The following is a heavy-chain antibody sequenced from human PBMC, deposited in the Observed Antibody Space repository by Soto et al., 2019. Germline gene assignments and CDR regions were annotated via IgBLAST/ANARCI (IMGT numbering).Heavy chain of an antibody. CDR1: GASITTHY. J-gene: IGHJ4*02. Sequence: QVQLQESGPGLVKPSETLSLTCTVSGASITTHYWSWIRQPPGQGLEWIGYIYNSGNTNYNPSLKSXXTXSXGTSKNQVSLKLTSVTAADTAVYYCARGADYSKVGYWGQGTLVTVSS. CDR3: ARGADYSKVGY. V-gene: IGHV4-59*11. D-gene: IGHD2-2*01. CDR2: IYNSGNT.